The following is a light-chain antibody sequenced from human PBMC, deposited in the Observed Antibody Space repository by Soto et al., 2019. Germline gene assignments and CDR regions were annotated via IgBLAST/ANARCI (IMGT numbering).Light chain of an antibody. V-gene: IGLV2-14*03. CDR3: TSYTSSSTWV. J-gene: IGLJ3*02. CDR2: DVT. Sequence: QSVLTQPASVSGSRGQSITISCTGTSSDVGRYNYVSWYQQHPGKAPKLMIYDVTNRPSGVSNRFSGSKSGNTASLTISGLQAEDEADYYCTSYTSSSTWVFGGGTKLTVL. CDR1: SSDVGRYNY.